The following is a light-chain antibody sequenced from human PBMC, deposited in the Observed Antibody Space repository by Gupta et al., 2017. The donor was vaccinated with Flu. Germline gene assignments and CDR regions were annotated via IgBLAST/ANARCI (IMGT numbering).Light chain of an antibody. Sequence: EIVLTQSPATLSLSPGERATLSCRASQSVGTYLAWYQQKPGQTPRLLIYDASNRDTGIPARFSGSGYGKDVTLTISSREQEDFAGYYCQKRSNWPPYTFGQGTRMDIK. J-gene: IGKJ2*01. CDR2: DAS. CDR1: QSVGTY. V-gene: IGKV3-11*01. CDR3: QKRSNWPPYT.